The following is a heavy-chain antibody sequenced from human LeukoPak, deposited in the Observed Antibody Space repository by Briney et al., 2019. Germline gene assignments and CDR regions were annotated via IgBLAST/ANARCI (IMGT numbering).Heavy chain of an antibody. Sequence: SETLSLTCSFSGGSISNYYWSWVRQPPGKGLEWIGYIYYCGSTDYNPSLKSRVTILIDTSKNHFSLRLSSVTAADTASYYCARGYAYGPNYYFDYWGQGTLVTVSS. J-gene: IGHJ4*02. CDR3: ARGYAYGPNYYFDY. CDR1: GGSISNYY. CDR2: IYYCGST. V-gene: IGHV4-59*01. D-gene: IGHD5-18*01.